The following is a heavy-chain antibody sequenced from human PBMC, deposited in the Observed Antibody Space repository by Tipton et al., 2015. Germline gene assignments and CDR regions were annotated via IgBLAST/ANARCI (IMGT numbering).Heavy chain of an antibody. CDR2: IKQDGYEK. CDR1: GFTFSSYW. J-gene: IGHJ5*02. CDR3: ARVGYYSGSGPGWFGP. V-gene: IGHV3-7*01. Sequence: SLRLSCAASGFTFSSYWMSWVRQAPGKGLEWVANIKQDGYEKYYVDSVKGRFTISRDNAKNSMYLQMNSLRAEDTAVYYCARVGYYSGSGPGWFGPWGQGILVTVSS. D-gene: IGHD3-10*01.